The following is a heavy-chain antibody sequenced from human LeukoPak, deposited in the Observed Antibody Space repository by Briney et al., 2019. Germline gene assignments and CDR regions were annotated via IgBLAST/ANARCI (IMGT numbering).Heavy chain of an antibody. CDR2: IISSRSSI. Sequence: PGGSLRLSCAASGFTFSTYSTNWVPQAPGRGLEWVSSIISSRSSIYYSDSVKGRFTVARDNAKNSLYLQMNSLRDEDTAVYYCAGSLRGGGWYMFWGEGTLVTVSS. CDR1: GFTFSTYS. CDR3: AGSLRGGGWYMF. V-gene: IGHV3-21*01. D-gene: IGHD6-19*01. J-gene: IGHJ4*02.